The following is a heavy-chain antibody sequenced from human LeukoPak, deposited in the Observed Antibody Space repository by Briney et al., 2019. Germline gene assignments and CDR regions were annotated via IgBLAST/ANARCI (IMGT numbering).Heavy chain of an antibody. J-gene: IGHJ4*02. CDR1: GFTFSSYG. CDR3: AKDGGVWFGESNDY. V-gene: IGHV3-23*01. Sequence: EGTLRLSCAASGFTFSSYGMSWVRQAPGKGLEWVSAISGSGGSTYYADSVKGRFTISRDNFKNTLYLQMNSLRAEDTAVYYCAKDGGVWFGESNDYWGQGTLVTVSS. D-gene: IGHD3-10*01. CDR2: ISGSGGST.